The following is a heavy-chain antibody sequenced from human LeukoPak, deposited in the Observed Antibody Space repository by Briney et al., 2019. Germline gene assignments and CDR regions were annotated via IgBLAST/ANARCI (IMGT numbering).Heavy chain of an antibody. CDR3: ARDIVVVPAAPRGWYYYGMDV. J-gene: IGHJ6*02. Sequence: PSETLSLTCTVSGGSISSSSYYWGWIRQPPGKGLEWIGSIYYSGSTYYNPSLKSRVTISVDTSKNQFSLKLSSVTAADTAVYYCARDIVVVPAAPRGWYYYGMDVWGQGTTVTVSS. CDR1: GGSISSSSYY. D-gene: IGHD2-2*01. V-gene: IGHV4-39*02. CDR2: IYYSGST.